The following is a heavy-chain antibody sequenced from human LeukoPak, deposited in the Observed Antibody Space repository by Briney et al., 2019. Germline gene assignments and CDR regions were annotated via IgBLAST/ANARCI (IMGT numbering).Heavy chain of an antibody. J-gene: IGHJ4*02. D-gene: IGHD1-20*01. CDR2: ISGSGDST. CDR1: GFTFSNYA. V-gene: IGHV3-23*01. Sequence: PGGSLRLSCAASGFTFSNYAMNWVRQAPGKGLEWVSGISGSGDSTYYADSVKGRFTISRDNSKNTLYLQMNSLRAEDTALYYCAKGRYYITGASGYWGQGTLVTASS. CDR3: AKGRYYITGASGY.